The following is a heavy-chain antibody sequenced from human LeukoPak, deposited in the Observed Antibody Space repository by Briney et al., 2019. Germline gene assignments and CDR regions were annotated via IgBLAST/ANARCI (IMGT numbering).Heavy chain of an antibody. CDR3: ARDLGGSSWSLDY. CDR2: IYYSGST. CDR1: GGSISSSSYY. V-gene: IGHV4-39*07. D-gene: IGHD6-13*01. Sequence: SETLSLTCTVSGGSISSSSYYWGWIRQPPGKGLEWIGSIYYSGSTYYNPSLKSRVTISVDTSKNQFSLKLSSVTAADTAVYYCARDLGGSSWSLDYWGQGTLVTVSS. J-gene: IGHJ4*02.